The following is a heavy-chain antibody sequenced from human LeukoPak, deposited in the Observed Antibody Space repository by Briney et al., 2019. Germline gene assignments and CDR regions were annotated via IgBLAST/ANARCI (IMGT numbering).Heavy chain of an antibody. Sequence: PGGSLRLSCAASGFTFDDYAMHWVRQAPGKGLEWVSLISWDGGSTYYADSVKGRFTISRDNSKNSLYLQMNSLRAEDTALYYCAKDRGNYYYYMDVWGKGTTVTVSS. CDR2: ISWDGGST. CDR1: GFTFDDYA. D-gene: IGHD3-10*01. J-gene: IGHJ6*03. V-gene: IGHV3-43D*03. CDR3: AKDRGNYYYYMDV.